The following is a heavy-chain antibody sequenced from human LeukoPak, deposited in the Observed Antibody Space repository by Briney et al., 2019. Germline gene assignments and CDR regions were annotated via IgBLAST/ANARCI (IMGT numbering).Heavy chain of an antibody. CDR1: GGSISSYY. D-gene: IGHD1-1*01. CDR3: ARDPGLERPGGVSFDY. Sequence: ASETLSLTCAVSGGSISSYYWNWIRQPAGKGLEWIGRIHISGKTNYNPSLRATMSVDASTNQFSLKLSSVTAADTAVYYCARDPGLERPGGVSFDYWGQGSLVIVSS. J-gene: IGHJ4*02. CDR2: IHISGKT. V-gene: IGHV4-4*07.